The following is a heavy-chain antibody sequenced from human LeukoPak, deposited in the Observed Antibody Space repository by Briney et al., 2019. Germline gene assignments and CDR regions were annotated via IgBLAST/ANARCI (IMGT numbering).Heavy chain of an antibody. D-gene: IGHD3-16*01. V-gene: IGHV3-66*01. CDR2: IYSGGNT. Sequence: PGVSLRLSCAASGITVSSNYTSWVRQAPGKGLEWVSIIYSGGNTFYADSVKGRFTISRDNSKNTLYLQMDSLRAEDTAVYYCARVNGYPYYFTGGWGQGTLVTVSS. CDR3: ARVNGYPYYFTGG. J-gene: IGHJ4*02. CDR1: GITVSSNY.